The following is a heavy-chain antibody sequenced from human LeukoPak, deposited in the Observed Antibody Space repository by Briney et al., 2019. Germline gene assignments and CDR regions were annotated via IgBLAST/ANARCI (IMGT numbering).Heavy chain of an antibody. Sequence: ASVKVSCKASGYTFTSYAMHWVRQAPGQRLEWMGWISAYNGNTNYAQKIQGRVTMTTDTSSSTAYMELRSLTSDDTAVYYCARDSGLHHSGWYRDALDIWGQGTMVTVSS. D-gene: IGHD6-19*01. J-gene: IGHJ3*02. CDR2: ISAYNGNT. CDR1: GYTFTSYA. CDR3: ARDSGLHHSGWYRDALDI. V-gene: IGHV1-18*01.